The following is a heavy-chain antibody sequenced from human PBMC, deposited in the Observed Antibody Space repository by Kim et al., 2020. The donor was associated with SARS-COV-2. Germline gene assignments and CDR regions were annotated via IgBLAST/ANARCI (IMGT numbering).Heavy chain of an antibody. J-gene: IGHJ3*02. V-gene: IGHV3-66*01. Sequence: YYADSVKGRFTISRDNSKNTLYLQMNSLRAEDTAVYYCARDYYDSNAFDIWGQGTMVTVSS. D-gene: IGHD3-22*01. CDR3: ARDYYDSNAFDI.